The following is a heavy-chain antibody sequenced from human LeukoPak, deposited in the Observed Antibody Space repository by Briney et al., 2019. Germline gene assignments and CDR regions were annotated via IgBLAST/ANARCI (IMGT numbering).Heavy chain of an antibody. CDR2: ISSSSSYI. CDR1: GFTFSSYS. V-gene: IGHV3-21*01. D-gene: IGHD2-8*02. J-gene: IGHJ4*02. Sequence: GGSLRLSCAASGFTFSSYSMNWVRQAPGKGLEWVSSISSSSSYIYYADSVKGRFTISRDNAKNSLYLQMNSLRAEDTAVYYCAKDRGWGILFDYWGQGTLVTVSS. CDR3: AKDRGWGILFDY.